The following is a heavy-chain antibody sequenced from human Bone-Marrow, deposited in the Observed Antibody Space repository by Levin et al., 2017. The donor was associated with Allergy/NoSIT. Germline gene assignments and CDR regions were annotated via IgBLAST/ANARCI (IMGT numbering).Heavy chain of an antibody. D-gene: IGHD1-26*01. CDR3: ARDWVYSGSYYYYGMDV. V-gene: IGHV3-48*02. CDR1: GFTFSSYS. J-gene: IGHJ6*02. CDR2: ISSSSSTI. Sequence: GESLKISCAASGFTFSSYSMNWVRQAPGKGLEWVSYISSSSSTIYYADSVKGRFTISRDNAKNSLYLQMNSLRDEDTAVYYCARDWVYSGSYYYYGMDVWGQGTTVTVSS.